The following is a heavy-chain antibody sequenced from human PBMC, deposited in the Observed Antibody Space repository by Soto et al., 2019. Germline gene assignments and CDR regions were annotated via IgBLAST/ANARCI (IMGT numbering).Heavy chain of an antibody. V-gene: IGHV3-30*03. J-gene: IGHJ4*02. Sequence: ESGGGVVQPGRSLRLSCAASGFTFSSYGMHWVRQAPGKGLEWVAVISYDGSNKYYADSVKGRFTISRDNSKNTLYLQMNSLRAEDTAVYYCARTGSPSYYYDSSGYYQFDYWGQGTLVTVSS. CDR1: GFTFSSYG. D-gene: IGHD3-22*01. CDR3: ARTGSPSYYYDSSGYYQFDY. CDR2: ISYDGSNK.